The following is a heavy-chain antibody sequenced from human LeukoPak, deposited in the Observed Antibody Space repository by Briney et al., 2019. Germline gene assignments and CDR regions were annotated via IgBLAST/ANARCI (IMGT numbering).Heavy chain of an antibody. CDR1: GYSFTSYW. J-gene: IGHJ4*02. CDR3: ARNTSGWMNY. Sequence: HGESLKISCKGSGYSFTSYWIAWVRQMPGKGLEWMGIIYPGDFATRYSPSFQGQVTISADKSISTAYLQWSSLKASDTAMYYCARNTSGWMNYWGQGTLVTVSS. V-gene: IGHV5-51*01. D-gene: IGHD6-19*01. CDR2: IYPGDFAT.